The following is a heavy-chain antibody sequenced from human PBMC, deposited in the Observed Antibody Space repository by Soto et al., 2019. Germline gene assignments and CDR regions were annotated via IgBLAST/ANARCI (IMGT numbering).Heavy chain of an antibody. V-gene: IGHV4-59*08. J-gene: IGHJ3*02. D-gene: IGHD3-10*01. CDR3: ARLSQDYGSGSYYINAFDI. Sequence: QVQLQESGPGLVKPSETLSLTCTVSGGSISSYYWSWIRQPPGKGLEWIGYIYYSGSTNYNPSLKSRVTISVDTSKNQFSLKLSSVTAADTAVYYCARLSQDYGSGSYYINAFDIWGQGTMVTVSS. CDR1: GGSISSYY. CDR2: IYYSGST.